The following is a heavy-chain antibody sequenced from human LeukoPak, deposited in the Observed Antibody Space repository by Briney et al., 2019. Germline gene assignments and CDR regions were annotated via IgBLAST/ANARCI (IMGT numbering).Heavy chain of an antibody. Sequence: GGSLRLSCAASGFTFSSYGMHWVRQAPGKGLEWVAFIRYDGSNKYYADSVKGRFTISRDNSKNTLYLQMNSLRDEDTAVYYCASFGSGSNLDAFDIWGQGTMVTVST. V-gene: IGHV3-30*02. CDR2: IRYDGSNK. CDR1: GFTFSSYG. J-gene: IGHJ3*02. D-gene: IGHD3-10*01. CDR3: ASFGSGSNLDAFDI.